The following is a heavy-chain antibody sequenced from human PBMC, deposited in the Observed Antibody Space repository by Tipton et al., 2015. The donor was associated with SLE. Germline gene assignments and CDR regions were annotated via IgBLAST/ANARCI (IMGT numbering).Heavy chain of an antibody. CDR1: GDSITSHS. Sequence: TLSLTCTVSGDSITSHSWNWIRQSPGKGLEWIGEINHSGSTNYNPSLKRRVTISLDTSKNQFSLKVTSVTAADTALYYCARGPRTSYFFDFWGQGTLVTVSS. J-gene: IGHJ4*02. D-gene: IGHD3/OR15-3a*01. V-gene: IGHV4-34*01. CDR3: ARGPRTSYFFDF. CDR2: INHSGST.